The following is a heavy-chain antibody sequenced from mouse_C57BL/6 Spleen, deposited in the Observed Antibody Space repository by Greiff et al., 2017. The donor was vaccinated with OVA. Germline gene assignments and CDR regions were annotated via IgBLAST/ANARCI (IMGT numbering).Heavy chain of an antibody. CDR1: GYTFTSYW. Sequence: QVQLQQPGAELVKPGASVKMSCKASGYTFTSYWITWVKQRPGQGLEWIGDIYPGSGSTNYNEKFKSKATLTVDKSSSTAYMQLSSLTSEDSAVYYCAGDDDVDYWGQGTTLTVAT. D-gene: IGHD2-4*01. V-gene: IGHV1-55*01. J-gene: IGHJ2*01. CDR3: AGDDDVDY. CDR2: IYPGSGST.